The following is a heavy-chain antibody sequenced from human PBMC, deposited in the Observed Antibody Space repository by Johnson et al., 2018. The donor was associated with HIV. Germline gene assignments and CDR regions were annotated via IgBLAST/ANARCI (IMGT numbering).Heavy chain of an antibody. J-gene: IGHJ3*02. Sequence: VQLVESGGGLVQPGGSLRLSCAASGFTFSSNYMSWVRQAPGKGLEWVSVIYSGGSTFYADSVKGRFTISRDNSKNTLYLQMNSLRAEDTAVYYCAKDRILSGYGPGAFDIWGQGTMVTVSS. V-gene: IGHV3-66*01. CDR3: AKDRILSGYGPGAFDI. D-gene: IGHD5-12*01. CDR2: IYSGGST. CDR1: GFTFSSNY.